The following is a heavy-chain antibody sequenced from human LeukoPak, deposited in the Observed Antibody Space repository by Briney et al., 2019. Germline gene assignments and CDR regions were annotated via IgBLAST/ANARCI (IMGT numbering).Heavy chain of an antibody. Sequence: GASVKVSCKASGYTFTGYYMHWVRQAPGQGLEWMGWINPNSGGTNYAQKFQGRVTMTRDTSISTAYMELSSLRSEDTAVYYCARQPRPLLWFGELLSFDAFDIWGQGTMVTVSS. V-gene: IGHV1-2*02. J-gene: IGHJ3*02. CDR1: GYTFTGYY. D-gene: IGHD3-10*01. CDR2: INPNSGGT. CDR3: ARQPRPLLWFGELLSFDAFDI.